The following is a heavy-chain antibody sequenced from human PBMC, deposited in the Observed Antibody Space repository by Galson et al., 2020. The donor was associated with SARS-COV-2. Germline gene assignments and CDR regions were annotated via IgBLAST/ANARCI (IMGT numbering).Heavy chain of an antibody. J-gene: IGHJ5*02. CDR1: GGSITNYH. CDR2: IYYSGTP. Sequence: SETLSLTCTVSGGSITNYHWSWLRQPPGEGLEYLGFIYYSGTPDYNPSLKSRLTISLDTSKNQFSLTLTSVTAADTAIYYCARYPNGYSTSSLYSNWFDPWGQGTLVTVSS. D-gene: IGHD5-18*01. CDR3: ARYPNGYSTSSLYSNWFDP. V-gene: IGHV4-59*08.